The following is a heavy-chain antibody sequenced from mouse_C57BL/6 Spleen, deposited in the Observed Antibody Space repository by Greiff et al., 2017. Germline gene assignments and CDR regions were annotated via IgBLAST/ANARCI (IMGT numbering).Heavy chain of an antibody. CDR3: ARSRSLTGFCDY. Sequence: RQQSGAELVKPGASVKISCKASGYAFSSYWMNWVKQRPGKGLEWIGQIYPGDGDTNYNGKFKGKATLTADKSSSTAYMQLSSLTSEDSAVYFCARSRSLTGFCDYWGQGTTLTVSS. J-gene: IGHJ2*01. CDR2: IYPGDGDT. V-gene: IGHV1-80*01. D-gene: IGHD4-1*01. CDR1: GYAFSSYW.